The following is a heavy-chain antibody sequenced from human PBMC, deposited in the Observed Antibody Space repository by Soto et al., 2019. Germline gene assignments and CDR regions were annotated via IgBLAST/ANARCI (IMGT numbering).Heavy chain of an antibody. CDR2: IYYSGST. J-gene: IGHJ4*02. Sequence: SETLSLTCTVSGGSISSYYWSWIRQPPGKGLEWIGYIYYSGSTNYNPSLKSRVTISVDTSKNQFSLKLSSVTAADTAVYYCAGDSGDYHFISWGQGTLVTVSS. CDR1: GGSISSYY. CDR3: AGDSGDYHFIS. V-gene: IGHV4-59*01. D-gene: IGHD4-17*01.